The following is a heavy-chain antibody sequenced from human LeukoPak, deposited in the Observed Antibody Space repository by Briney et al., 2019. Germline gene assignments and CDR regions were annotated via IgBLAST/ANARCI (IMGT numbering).Heavy chain of an antibody. Sequence: SETLSLTCAVYGGSFSGYYWSWIRQPPGKGLEWIGSIYHSGSTYYNPSLKSRVTISVDTSKNQFSLKLSSVTAADTAVYYCARHTWGNYYDSSGFDYWGQGTLVTVSS. D-gene: IGHD3-22*01. CDR2: IYHSGST. J-gene: IGHJ4*02. CDR1: GGSFSGYY. CDR3: ARHTWGNYYDSSGFDY. V-gene: IGHV4-34*01.